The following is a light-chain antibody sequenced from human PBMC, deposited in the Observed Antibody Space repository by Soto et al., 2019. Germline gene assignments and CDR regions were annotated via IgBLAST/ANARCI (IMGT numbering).Light chain of an antibody. CDR1: QSVSSD. J-gene: IGKJ2*01. V-gene: IGKV3-11*01. CDR3: QQRSNWPPNT. CDR2: DAS. Sequence: EIVLTQSPATLSLSPGERATLSCRAIQSVSSDLAWYQQKPGTAPRLLIYDASNRATGIPARFSGSGSGTDFTLTISSLEPEDCAVYYCQQRSNWPPNTFGQGTKLEIK.